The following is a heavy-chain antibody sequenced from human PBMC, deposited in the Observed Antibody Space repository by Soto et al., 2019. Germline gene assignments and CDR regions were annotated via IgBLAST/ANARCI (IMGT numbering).Heavy chain of an antibody. CDR1: GYSFTSYW. Sequence: PGESLKISCQGSGYSFTSYWIGWVRQMPGKGLEWMGIIYPGDSDTRYSPSFQGQVTISADKSISTAYLQWSGLKASDTAMYYCARSAYDTTGYYPYYFDYWGQGTLVTVSS. CDR2: IYPGDSDT. D-gene: IGHD3-22*01. CDR3: ARSAYDTTGYYPYYFDY. J-gene: IGHJ4*02. V-gene: IGHV5-51*01.